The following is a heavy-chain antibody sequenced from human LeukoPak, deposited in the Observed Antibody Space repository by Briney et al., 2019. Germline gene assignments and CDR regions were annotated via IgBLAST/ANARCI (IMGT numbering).Heavy chain of an antibody. CDR2: ISAYNGNT. V-gene: IGHV1-18*01. CDR3: ARDLYYDILTGYPGNDY. J-gene: IGHJ4*02. Sequence: ASVKVSCKASGYTFTSHGISWVRQAPGQGLEWMGWISAYNGNTNYAQKLQGRVTMTTDTSTSTAYMELRSLGSDDTAVYYCARDLYYDILTGYPGNDYWGQGTLVTVSS. CDR1: GYTFTSHG. D-gene: IGHD3-9*01.